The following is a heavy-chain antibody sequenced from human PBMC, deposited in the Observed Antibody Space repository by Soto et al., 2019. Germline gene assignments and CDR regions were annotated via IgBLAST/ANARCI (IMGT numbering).Heavy chain of an antibody. J-gene: IGHJ5*02. Sequence: GGSLRLSCAASGFTFSSYAMHWVRQAPGKGLEYVSAISSNGGSTYYANSVKGRFTISRDNSKNTLYLQMGSLRAEDMAVYYCAREQQWLGPGWFDPWGQGTLVTVSS. CDR2: ISSNGGST. CDR3: AREQQWLGPGWFDP. D-gene: IGHD6-19*01. CDR1: GFTFSSYA. V-gene: IGHV3-64*01.